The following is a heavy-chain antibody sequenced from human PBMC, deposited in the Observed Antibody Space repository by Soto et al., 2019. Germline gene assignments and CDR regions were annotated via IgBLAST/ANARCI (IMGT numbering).Heavy chain of an antibody. CDR1: GFTFSSYA. J-gene: IGHJ6*02. Sequence: PGGSLRLSCAASGFTFSSYAMHWVRQAPGKGLEWVAVISYDGSNKYYADSVKGRFTLSRDNSKNTLYLQMNSLRAEDTAVYYCARDRNSGLDPYYGMDVWGQGTTVTVSS. CDR2: ISYDGSNK. D-gene: IGHD3-22*01. V-gene: IGHV3-30-3*01. CDR3: ARDRNSGLDPYYGMDV.